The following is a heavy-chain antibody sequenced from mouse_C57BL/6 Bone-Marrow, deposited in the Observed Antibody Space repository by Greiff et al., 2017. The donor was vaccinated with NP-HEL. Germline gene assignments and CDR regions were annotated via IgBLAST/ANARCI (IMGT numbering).Heavy chain of an antibody. J-gene: IGHJ4*01. CDR2: IYPGDGDT. CDR1: GYAFSSYW. CDR3: ARGDYGSSRFGYAMDY. Sequence: VQGVESGAELVKSGASVKISCKASGYAFSSYWMNWVKERPGKGLEWIGQIYPGDGDTKYNGKFKGKATLTADKSSSTAYMQVSSLTSEDSAVYFCARGDYGSSRFGYAMDYWGQGTSVTVSS. V-gene: IGHV1-80*01. D-gene: IGHD1-1*01.